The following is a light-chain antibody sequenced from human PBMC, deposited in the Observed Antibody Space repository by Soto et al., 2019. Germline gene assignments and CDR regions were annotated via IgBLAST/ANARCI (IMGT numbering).Light chain of an antibody. CDR1: QSVSSSY. CDR3: QQCGSSPPT. V-gene: IGKV3-20*01. CDR2: GAS. Sequence: ETVLTQSPGTLSLSPGERATPSCRASQSVSSSYLAWYQQKPGQAPRLLIYGASSRATGIPDRFSGSGSGTDFTLTISRLEPEDFAVCYCQQCGSSPPTFGGGANMEI. J-gene: IGKJ4*01.